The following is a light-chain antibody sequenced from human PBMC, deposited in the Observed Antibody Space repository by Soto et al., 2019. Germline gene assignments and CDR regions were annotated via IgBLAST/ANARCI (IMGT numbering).Light chain of an antibody. CDR1: QSVSSY. V-gene: IGKV3-11*01. Sequence: EIVLTQSPATLSLSPGERATLSCRASQSVSSYLAWYQQSPGQAPRLLISDASNRATGIPARFSGSGSGTDFTLTISSLEPEDFAVYYCHQRYNGFTFGPGTKVDIK. J-gene: IGKJ3*01. CDR3: HQRYNGFT. CDR2: DAS.